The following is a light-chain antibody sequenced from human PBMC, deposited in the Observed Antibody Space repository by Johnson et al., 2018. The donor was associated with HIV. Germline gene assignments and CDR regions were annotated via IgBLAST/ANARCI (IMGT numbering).Light chain of an antibody. V-gene: IGLV1-51*02. CDR2: ENN. J-gene: IGLJ1*01. CDR1: SSNIGNHY. CDR3: GTWDSRLSTNYV. Sequence: QSVLTQPPSVSAAPGQKVTISCSGSSSNIGNHYVSWYQHIPGTAPKLLIYENNKRPSGIPDRFSGSKSGTSATLGITGLQTGDEADDYCGTWDSRLSTNYVFGTGTKVTVL.